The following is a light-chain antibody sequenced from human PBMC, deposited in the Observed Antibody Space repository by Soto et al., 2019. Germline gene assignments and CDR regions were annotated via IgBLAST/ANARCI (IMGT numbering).Light chain of an antibody. CDR1: SSNIGSNT. Sequence: QSVLTQPPSASGTPGQRVTISCSGSSSNIGSNTVNWYQQLPGTAPTLLIYSNNQRPSGVPDRFSGSKSGTSASLAISGRQSDDEDDYYCAAWDDSLNGPWVFGGGTKLTVL. V-gene: IGLV1-44*01. CDR2: SNN. CDR3: AAWDDSLNGPWV. J-gene: IGLJ3*02.